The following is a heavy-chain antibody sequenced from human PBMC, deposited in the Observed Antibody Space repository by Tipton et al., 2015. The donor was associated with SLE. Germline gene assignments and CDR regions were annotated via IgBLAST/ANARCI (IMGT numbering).Heavy chain of an antibody. CDR3: ARARIAAAAGAFDI. J-gene: IGHJ3*02. Sequence: QLVQSGPEVKKPGASVKVSCKASGYTFTSYAMHWVRQDPGQRLEWMGWINAGNGNTKYSQKFQGRVTITRDTSASTAYMELSSLRSEDTAVYYCARARIAAAAGAFDIWGQGTMVTVSS. D-gene: IGHD6-13*01. CDR1: GYTFTSYA. V-gene: IGHV1-3*01. CDR2: INAGNGNT.